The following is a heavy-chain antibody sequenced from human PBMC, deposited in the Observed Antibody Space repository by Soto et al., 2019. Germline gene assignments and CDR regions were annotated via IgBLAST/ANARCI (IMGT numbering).Heavy chain of an antibody. Sequence: EVQLVESGGGVVKPGGSLRLSCAASGFTFSNAWMNWVRQAPGKRLEWVGRIKSKTDGGTTDYAAPVKGRFTISRDDSKNTLYLQMNSLKTEDTAVYYCTTDLIVVVPAFTDYWGQGTLVTVSS. D-gene: IGHD2-21*01. V-gene: IGHV3-15*07. J-gene: IGHJ4*02. CDR1: GFTFSNAW. CDR2: IKSKTDGGTT. CDR3: TTDLIVVVPAFTDY.